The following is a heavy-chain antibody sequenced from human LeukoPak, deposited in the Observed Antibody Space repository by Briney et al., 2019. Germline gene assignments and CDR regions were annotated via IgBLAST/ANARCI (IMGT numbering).Heavy chain of an antibody. D-gene: IGHD2-8*01. V-gene: IGHV1-2*02. J-gene: IGHJ4*02. CDR2: INPNRGGT. CDR1: GYTFTGPY. Sequence: ASVKVSCKASGYTFTGPYIHWMRQAPGQGPEWMGWINPNRGGTKYAQKFQGRVTVTRDTSTSTAYMELSGLRTDDTATYYCARVEYCTKGVCINYDLWGQGTLVTVSS. CDR3: ARVEYCTKGVCINYDL.